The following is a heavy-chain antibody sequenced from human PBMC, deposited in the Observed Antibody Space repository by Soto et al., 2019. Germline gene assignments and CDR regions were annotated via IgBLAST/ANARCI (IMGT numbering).Heavy chain of an antibody. D-gene: IGHD2-15*01. Sequence: QVQLQQWGAGLLKPSETLSLTCAVYGGSFSGYYWSWIRQPPGKGLEWIGEINHSGSTNYNPSLKRRFTIVVDTPKNQFSLKLGSVTAADTAVYYCARVAFRRWHSIWFDPWGQGTLVTVST. CDR2: INHSGST. J-gene: IGHJ5*02. V-gene: IGHV4-34*01. CDR1: GGSFSGYY. CDR3: ARVAFRRWHSIWFDP.